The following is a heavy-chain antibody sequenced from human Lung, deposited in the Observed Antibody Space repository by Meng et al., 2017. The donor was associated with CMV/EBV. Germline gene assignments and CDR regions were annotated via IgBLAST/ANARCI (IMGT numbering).Heavy chain of an antibody. D-gene: IGHD3-10*01. CDR2: ISSSGSTM. Sequence: GGSLRLXCTASGFTFTDYYMTWIRQAPGKGLEYISDISSSGSTMYYADSVKGRFTISRDNAKNLVYLQMISLRAEDTAVYYCARALIRGVIINAFDIWGQGKXVTGSS. V-gene: IGHV3-11*01. CDR1: GFTFTDYY. CDR3: ARALIRGVIINAFDI. J-gene: IGHJ3*02.